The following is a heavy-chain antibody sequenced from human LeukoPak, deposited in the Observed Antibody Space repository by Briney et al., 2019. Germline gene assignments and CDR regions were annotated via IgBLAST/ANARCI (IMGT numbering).Heavy chain of an antibody. CDR3: ATYTFGPNDC. CDR1: GFTFSRYW. Sequence: GGSLRLTCAASGFTFSRYWMHWVRQAPGKGLVWVSNIKTDGSTTNYADSVKGRFTISRDNAKNTLSLQMNGLTAEDTAVYYCATYTFGPNDCWGQGTLVTVSS. CDR2: IKTDGSTT. V-gene: IGHV3-74*01. J-gene: IGHJ4*02. D-gene: IGHD3-10*01.